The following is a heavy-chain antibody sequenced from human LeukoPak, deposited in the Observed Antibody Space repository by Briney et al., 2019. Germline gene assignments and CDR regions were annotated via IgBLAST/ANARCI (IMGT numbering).Heavy chain of an antibody. Sequence: PGGYLRLSCAASALTVSSYAMSWVRQAPGKGLELASAISGSGVSTYYADSVKGRFTISRDNSKNTLYLQMNSLRADDTAVYYCAKDAMIVVPAAYYFDYWGQGTLVTVSS. CDR1: ALTVSSYA. J-gene: IGHJ4*02. CDR3: AKDAMIVVPAAYYFDY. CDR2: ISGSGVST. D-gene: IGHD3-22*01. V-gene: IGHV3-23*01.